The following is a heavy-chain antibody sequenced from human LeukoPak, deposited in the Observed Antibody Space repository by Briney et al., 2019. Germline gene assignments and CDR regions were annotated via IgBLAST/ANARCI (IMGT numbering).Heavy chain of an antibody. V-gene: IGHV4-59*01. Sequence: SETLSLTCTISGASISSDFWSWIRQSPGKGLEWIGYIFYTGLTNYNPSLKTRITISVDTSKNQFSLNLNSVTAADTAVYYCARLIGYSSSRRVDSWGQGTLVTVSS. CDR1: GASISSDF. CDR2: IFYTGLT. D-gene: IGHD5-18*01. CDR3: ARLIGYSSSRRVDS. J-gene: IGHJ4*02.